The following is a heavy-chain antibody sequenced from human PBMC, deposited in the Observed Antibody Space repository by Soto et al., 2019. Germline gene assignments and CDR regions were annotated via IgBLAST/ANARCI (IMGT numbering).Heavy chain of an antibody. V-gene: IGHV3-64*01. CDR3: AGDVGGYSGYVLDV. Sequence: EVQLVESGGGLVQPGGSLRLSCAASGFTFSSYAMHWVRQAPGKGLEYVSAISSNGGSTYYANSVKGRFTISRDNSKNTRYFKMGSLTSEEMAVYYWAGDVGGYSGYVLDVWFQGTLVTVSS. D-gene: IGHD5-12*01. J-gene: IGHJ4*02. CDR2: ISSNGGST. CDR1: GFTFSSYA.